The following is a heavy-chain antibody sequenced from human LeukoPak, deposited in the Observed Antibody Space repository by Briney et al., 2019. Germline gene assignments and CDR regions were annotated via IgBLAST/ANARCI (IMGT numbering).Heavy chain of an antibody. D-gene: IGHD3-3*01. CDR1: GGSISSSSYY. V-gene: IGHV4-39*01. CDR2: IYHSGST. CDR3: ARHPYYDFWSGYISWFDP. J-gene: IGHJ5*02. Sequence: PSETLSLTCTVSGGSISSSSYYWGWIRQPPGKGLEWIGSIYHSGSTYYNPSLKSRVTISVDTSKNQFSLKLSSVTAADTAVYYCARHPYYDFWSGYISWFDPWGQGTLVTVSS.